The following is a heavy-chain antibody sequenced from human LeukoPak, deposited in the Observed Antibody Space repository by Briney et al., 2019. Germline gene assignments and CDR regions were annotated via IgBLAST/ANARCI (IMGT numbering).Heavy chain of an antibody. Sequence: GGSLRLSCAASGFTFSNYAMAWIRQAPGKGLDWVSVISGSGTETDNADSVMGRFTFPRENVKNTAYLQMNSLRAEDTAVYYCAKSIKKYYSGGWFGGFDSWGQGTLVTVPS. V-gene: IGHV3-23*01. CDR2: ISGSGTET. CDR3: AKSIKKYYSGGWFGGFDS. CDR1: GFTFSNYA. D-gene: IGHD3-10*01. J-gene: IGHJ4*02.